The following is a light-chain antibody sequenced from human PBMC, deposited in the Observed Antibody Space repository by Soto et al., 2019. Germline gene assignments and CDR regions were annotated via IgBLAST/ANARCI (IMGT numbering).Light chain of an antibody. J-gene: IGKJ2*02. CDR2: GAS. V-gene: IGKV3-20*01. Sequence: EIVLTQSPGILSLSPGERATLSCRASQSVSSNYLAWFQQKPGQAPRLLITGASSRATGIPERFSGRGSGTDFTHTISRLEPEDFAVYYCQQYGNSPCTFGQGTKLEIK. CDR3: QQYGNSPCT. CDR1: QSVSSNY.